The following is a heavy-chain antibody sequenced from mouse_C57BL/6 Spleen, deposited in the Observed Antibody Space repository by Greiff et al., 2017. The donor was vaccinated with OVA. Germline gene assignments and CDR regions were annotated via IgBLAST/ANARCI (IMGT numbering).Heavy chain of an antibody. CDR1: GFTFSDFY. CDR2: SRNKANDYTT. Sequence: EVNLVESGGGLVQSGRSLRLSCATSGFTFSDFYMEWVRQAPGKGLEWIAASRNKANDYTTEYSASVKGRFIVSRDTSQSILYLQMNALRAEDTAIYYCARDLTGTFAYWGQGTLVTVSA. CDR3: ARDLTGTFAY. J-gene: IGHJ3*01. V-gene: IGHV7-1*01. D-gene: IGHD4-1*01.